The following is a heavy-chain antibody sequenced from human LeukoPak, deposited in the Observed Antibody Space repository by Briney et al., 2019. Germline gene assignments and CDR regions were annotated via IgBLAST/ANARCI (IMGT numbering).Heavy chain of an antibody. CDR3: ASVGYGDYRYYFDY. J-gene: IGHJ4*01. Sequence: ASVKVSCKASGYTFTSYDINWVRQAPGQGLEWMGWMNPNSGNTGYAQKFQGRVTMTRNTSISTAYMELSSLRSEDTAVYYCASVGYGDYRYYFDYWGQGTLVTVSS. D-gene: IGHD4-17*01. V-gene: IGHV1-8*01. CDR2: MNPNSGNT. CDR1: GYTFTSYD.